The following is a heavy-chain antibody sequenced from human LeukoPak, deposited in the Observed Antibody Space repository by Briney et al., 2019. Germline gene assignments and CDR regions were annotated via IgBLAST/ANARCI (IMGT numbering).Heavy chain of an antibody. CDR3: ARAHIDYDILTNDAFDI. D-gene: IGHD3-9*01. CDR1: GGSFSGYY. V-gene: IGHV4-34*01. Sequence: PSETLSLTCAVYGGSFSGYYWSWIRQPPGKGLEWIGEINHSGSTNYNPSLKSRVTISVDTSKNQFSLKLSSVTAADTAVYYCARAHIDYDILTNDAFDIWGQGTMVTVSS. CDR2: INHSGST. J-gene: IGHJ3*02.